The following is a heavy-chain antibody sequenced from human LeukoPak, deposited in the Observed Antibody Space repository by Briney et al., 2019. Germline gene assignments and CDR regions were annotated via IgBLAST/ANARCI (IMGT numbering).Heavy chain of an antibody. Sequence: GGSLRLSCAASGFTFSSYSMNWVRQAPGKGLEWFSYISSSSSTIYYADSVKGRFTISRDNAKNSLYLQMNSLRAEDAAVYYCARDNYYDSSGYKLREHWGQGTLVTVSS. CDR2: ISSSSSTI. CDR3: ARDNYYDSSGYKLREH. V-gene: IGHV3-48*04. CDR1: GFTFSSYS. J-gene: IGHJ4*02. D-gene: IGHD3-22*01.